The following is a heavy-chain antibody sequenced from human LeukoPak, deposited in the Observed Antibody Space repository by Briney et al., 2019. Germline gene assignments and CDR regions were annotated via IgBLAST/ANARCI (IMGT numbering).Heavy chain of an antibody. Sequence: PGGSLRLSCAASGATFSSYAMNWVRQAPGKGLEWVSGISGSGTSTYYADSVKGRFTISRDNSKNTLYLQTNSLRAEDTAVYYCAKDLSSSWHPYYFDYWGQGTLVTVSS. CDR3: AKDLSSSWHPYYFDY. V-gene: IGHV3-23*01. D-gene: IGHD6-13*01. CDR2: ISGSGTST. CDR1: GATFSSYA. J-gene: IGHJ4*02.